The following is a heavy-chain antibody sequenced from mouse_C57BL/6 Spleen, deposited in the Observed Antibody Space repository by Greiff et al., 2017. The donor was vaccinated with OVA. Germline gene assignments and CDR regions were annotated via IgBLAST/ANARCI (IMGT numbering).Heavy chain of an antibody. CDR1: GFTFSDYG. D-gene: IGHD1-1*01. CDR3: ARRDGSSSYFDY. V-gene: IGHV5-17*01. CDR2: ISSGSSTS. J-gene: IGHJ2*01. Sequence: EVMLVESGGGLVKPGGSLKLSCAASGFTFSDYGMHWVRQAPEKGLEWVAYISSGSSTSYYADTVKGRFTISRDNAKNTLFLQMTSLRSEDTAMYYCARRDGSSSYFDYWGQGTTLTVSS.